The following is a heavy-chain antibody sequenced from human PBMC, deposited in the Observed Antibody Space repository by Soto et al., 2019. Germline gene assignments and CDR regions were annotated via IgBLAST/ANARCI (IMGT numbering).Heavy chain of an antibody. D-gene: IGHD2-15*01. CDR1: GYSFTNYW. V-gene: IGHV5-51*01. CDR2: TYAGDSDT. CDR3: ARGYCSGGTCYSKRDFYYALDV. J-gene: IGHJ6*02. Sequence: PGESLKISCKGSGYSFTNYWIGWVRQMPGKGLEWMGLTYAGDSDTRSSPSFQGQVTFSVDMSINAAYLQWTSLRASDTAIYYCARGYCSGGTCYSKRDFYYALDVWGQGTTVTVSS.